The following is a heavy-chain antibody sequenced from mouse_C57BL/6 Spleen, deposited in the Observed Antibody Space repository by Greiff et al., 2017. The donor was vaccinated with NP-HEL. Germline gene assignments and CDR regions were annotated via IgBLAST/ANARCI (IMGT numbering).Heavy chain of an antibody. Sequence: EVQLQQSGPELVKPGASVKISCKASGYTFTDYYMNWVKQSHGKSLEWIGDINPNNGGTSYNQKFKGKATLTVDKSSSTAYMELRSLTSEDSAVYYCARERLRGFAYWGQGTLVTVSA. CDR3: ARERLRGFAY. CDR2: INPNNGGT. J-gene: IGHJ3*01. D-gene: IGHD2-4*01. V-gene: IGHV1-26*01. CDR1: GYTFTDYY.